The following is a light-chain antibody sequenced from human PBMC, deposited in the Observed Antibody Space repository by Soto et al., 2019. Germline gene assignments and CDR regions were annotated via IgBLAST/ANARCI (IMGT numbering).Light chain of an antibody. CDR2: AAS. J-gene: IGKJ4*01. V-gene: IGKV1-12*01. CDR1: QGITSW. Sequence: DIQMTQSPSSVSASVGDRVTITCRASQGITSWLAWYQQKPGRAPKLLIYAASSLQIGVPSTFSGSGSGTDFTRTISSLQPEDFATDYCQQTSSFPLTLGGGTKVESK. CDR3: QQTSSFPLT.